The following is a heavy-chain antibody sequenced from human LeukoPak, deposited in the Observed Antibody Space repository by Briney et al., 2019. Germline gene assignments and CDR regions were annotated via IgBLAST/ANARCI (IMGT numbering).Heavy chain of an antibody. J-gene: IGHJ4*02. CDR2: IKHDGSEK. CDR3: ARPDGSGSFYRSDY. Sequence: GGSLRLSCAASGFPFNYYGMHWVRQAPGKGLEWVANIKHDGSEKYFVDSVKGRFTISRDNAKNSLYLQLNSLRAEDTAVYYCARPDGSGSFYRSDYWGQGSLVTVSS. CDR1: GFPFNYYG. V-gene: IGHV3-7*01. D-gene: IGHD3-10*01.